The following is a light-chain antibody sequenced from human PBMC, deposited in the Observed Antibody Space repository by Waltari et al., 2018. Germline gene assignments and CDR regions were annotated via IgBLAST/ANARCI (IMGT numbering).Light chain of an antibody. CDR2: DTY. J-gene: IGKJ1*01. CDR3: QNYLRLPAT. V-gene: IGKV3-20*01. Sequence: EIVLTQSPGTLPLSQGERSTVSCTANQITSKYLVWYQKRLGQAPRLLIYDTYSRATGIPDRCSGSGSGTDFSLTISRLEPEDFAVYYCQNYLRLPATFGQGTKVEIK. CDR1: QITSKY.